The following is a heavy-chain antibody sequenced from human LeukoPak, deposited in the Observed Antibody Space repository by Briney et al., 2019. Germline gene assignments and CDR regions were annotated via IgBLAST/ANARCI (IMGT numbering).Heavy chain of an antibody. CDR2: IYHSGST. D-gene: IGHD3-10*01. Sequence: PSQTLSLTCAVSGGSISSGGYSWSWIRQPPGKGLEWIGYIYHSGSTYYNPSLKSRVTISVDTSKNQFSLKLSSVTAADTAVYYCASQQYYYGSGSYPHFNYFDYWGQGTLVTVSS. V-gene: IGHV4-30-2*01. J-gene: IGHJ4*02. CDR1: GGSISSGGYS. CDR3: ASQQYYYGSGSYPHFNYFDY.